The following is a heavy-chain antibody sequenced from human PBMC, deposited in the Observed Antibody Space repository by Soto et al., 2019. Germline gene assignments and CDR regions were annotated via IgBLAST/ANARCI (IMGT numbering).Heavy chain of an antibody. V-gene: IGHV4-4*02. CDR3: ARISITMVRGAGNWFDP. D-gene: IGHD3-10*01. J-gene: IGHJ5*02. CDR1: GGSISSSNW. Sequence: PSETLSLTCAVSGGSISSSNWWSWVRQPPGKGLEWIGEIYHSGSTNYNPSLKSRVTISVDKSKNQFSRKLSSVTAADTAVYYCARISITMVRGAGNWFDPWGQGTLVTVSS. CDR2: IYHSGST.